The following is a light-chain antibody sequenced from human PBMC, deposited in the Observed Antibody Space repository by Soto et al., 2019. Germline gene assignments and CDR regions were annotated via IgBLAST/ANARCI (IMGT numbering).Light chain of an antibody. V-gene: IGKV3-15*01. CDR2: DTY. J-gene: IGKJ1*01. Sequence: IVLTQSPAALSVSPWERATLSCWASQSVGSTLNWYQQKPGQAPRLLIYDTYIRATGSPARVSGSGSGTEFTLTIASLQSEDFGVYYCQRFNRWPLAFGQGTKVDIK. CDR3: QRFNRWPLA. CDR1: QSVGST.